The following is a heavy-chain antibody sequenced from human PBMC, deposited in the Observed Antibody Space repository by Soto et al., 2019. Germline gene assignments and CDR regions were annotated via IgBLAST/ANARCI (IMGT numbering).Heavy chain of an antibody. V-gene: IGHV1-69*13. CDR3: AEPAGYCSGGSCYGLDY. CDR1: GGTFSSYA. J-gene: IGHJ4*02. D-gene: IGHD2-15*01. CDR2: IIPIFGTA. Sequence: PVKVSCKASGGTFSSYAISWVRQAPGQGLEWMGGIIPIFGTANYAQKFQGRVTITADESTSTAYMELSSLRSEDTAVYYCAEPAGYCSGGSCYGLDYCGQGTLVTVSS.